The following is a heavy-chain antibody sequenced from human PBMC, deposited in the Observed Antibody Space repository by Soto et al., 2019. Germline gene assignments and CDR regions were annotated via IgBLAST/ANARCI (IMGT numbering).Heavy chain of an antibody. Sequence: VVPRKISCKVCGYSSTSYWISRVRQKPGKGLEWMGRIDPSDSYTNYSPSFQGHVTISADKSISTAYLQWSSLKASDTAMYYCAVSAAGTRYYYYGMDVWGQGTTVTVAS. CDR3: AVSAAGTRYYYYGMDV. J-gene: IGHJ6*02. V-gene: IGHV5-10-1*01. CDR2: IDPSDSYT. D-gene: IGHD6-13*01. CDR1: GYSSTSYW.